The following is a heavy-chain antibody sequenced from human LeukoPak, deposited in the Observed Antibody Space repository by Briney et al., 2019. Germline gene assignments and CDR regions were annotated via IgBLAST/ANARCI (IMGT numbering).Heavy chain of an antibody. CDR3: ARLTLEMATITSFDY. CDR1: GYSFTSYW. Sequence: GESLKISCKGSGYSFTSYWIGWVRQMPGKGLEWMGIIYPGDSDTRYSPSFQGQVTISADKSISTAYLQWSSLKASDTAMYYCARLTLEMATITSFDYWGQGTLVTVSS. CDR2: IYPGDSDT. V-gene: IGHV5-51*01. J-gene: IGHJ4*02. D-gene: IGHD5-24*01.